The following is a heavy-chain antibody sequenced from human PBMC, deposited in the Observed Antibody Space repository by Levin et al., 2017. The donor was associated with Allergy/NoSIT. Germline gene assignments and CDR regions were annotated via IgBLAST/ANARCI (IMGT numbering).Heavy chain of an antibody. CDR2: IYHGGNT. D-gene: IGHD6-19*01. Sequence: NPSETLSLTCGVSGGSISSSNWWSWVRQPPGKGLEWIGEIYHGGNTNYNPSLKSRVTMSVDKSKNQLSLKLSSVTAADTAVYYCARVRNEGVAGRLYYGMDVWGQGTTVTVSS. CDR3: ARVRNEGVAGRLYYGMDV. CDR1: GGSISSSNW. V-gene: IGHV4-4*02. J-gene: IGHJ6*02.